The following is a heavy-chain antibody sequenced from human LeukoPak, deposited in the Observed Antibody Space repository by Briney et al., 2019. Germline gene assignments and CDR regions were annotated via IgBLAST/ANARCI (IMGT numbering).Heavy chain of an antibody. CDR2: ILKKVYSYIS. CDR3: TTGGTEGYNNG. D-gene: IGHD5-24*01. Sequence: GGSLRLSCAVSGFIFIDHYMDWVRQAPGKGLEWVGRILKKVYSYISEYAAAVKGRFTSSKEESRNSLYLQMNNLETEDTAVYYCTTGGTEGYNNGWGQGILVTVSS. CDR1: GFIFIDHY. J-gene: IGHJ4*02. V-gene: IGHV3-72*01.